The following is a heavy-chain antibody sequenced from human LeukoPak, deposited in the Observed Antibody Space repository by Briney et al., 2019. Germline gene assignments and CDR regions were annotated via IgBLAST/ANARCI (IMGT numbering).Heavy chain of an antibody. J-gene: IGHJ6*03. CDR2: IYSSGST. D-gene: IGHD4-11*01. V-gene: IGHV4-59*01. CDR1: GASMTTYY. Sequence: SAPLSLTCTVSGASMTTYYWSWIRQPPGKGLEWVAYIYSSGSTNYNPSLKSRLTISIDTSKKQFSLKLSSVTAADTAVYYCARASVTYYYYYYMDVWGKGTTVTVSS. CDR3: ARASVTYYYYYYMDV.